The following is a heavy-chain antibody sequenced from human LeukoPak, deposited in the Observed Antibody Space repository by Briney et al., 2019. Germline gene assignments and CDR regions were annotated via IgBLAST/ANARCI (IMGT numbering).Heavy chain of an antibody. J-gene: IGHJ3*02. Sequence: GGSLRLSCAASGFTFSSYEMKWVRQAPGKGLEWVSYISSSGTSIYYADSVRGRFTISRDNAKNSLYLQMNSLRAEDTAVYYCATGEGGSYYDSRGYYSDIWGQGTMVTVSS. CDR1: GFTFSSYE. CDR3: ATGEGGSYYDSRGYYSDI. CDR2: ISSSGTSI. D-gene: IGHD3-22*01. V-gene: IGHV3-48*03.